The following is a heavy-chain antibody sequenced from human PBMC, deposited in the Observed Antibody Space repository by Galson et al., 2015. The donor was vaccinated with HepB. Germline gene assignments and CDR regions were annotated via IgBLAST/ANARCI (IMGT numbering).Heavy chain of an antibody. CDR1: GGSISSGGYY. Sequence: TLSLTCTVSGGSISSGGYYWSWIRQHPGKGLEWIGYIYYSGSTYYNPSLKSRVTISVDTSKNQFSLKLSSVTAADTAVYYCASGDHTIAAAGNQGYFQHWGQGTLVTVSS. CDR2: IYYSGST. V-gene: IGHV4-31*03. CDR3: ASGDHTIAAAGNQGYFQH. J-gene: IGHJ1*01. D-gene: IGHD6-13*01.